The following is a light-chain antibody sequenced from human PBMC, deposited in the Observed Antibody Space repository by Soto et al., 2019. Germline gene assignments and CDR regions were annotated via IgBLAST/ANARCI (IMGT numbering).Light chain of an antibody. CDR3: KSYAGSNAYV. V-gene: IGLV2-8*01. J-gene: IGLJ1*01. Sequence: QSVLTQPPSASGSPGQSVTISCTGTKNDIGVYDFVSWYQHRPGKAPRLIIYEVVRRPSGVPDRFSGSKSGNTASLTVSGLQAADEADYFCKSYAGSNAYVFGSGTKVTVL. CDR1: KNDIGVYDF. CDR2: EVV.